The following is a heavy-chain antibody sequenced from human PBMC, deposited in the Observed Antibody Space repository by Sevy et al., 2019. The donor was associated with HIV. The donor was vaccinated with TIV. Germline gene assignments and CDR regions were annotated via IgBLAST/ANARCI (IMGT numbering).Heavy chain of an antibody. CDR3: ARVLYYDSSAYYFHY. J-gene: IGHJ4*02. CDR1: GYMFIAYF. Sequence: ASVKVSCKASGYMFIAYFIHWVRQAPGQGLEWMGRINPNSGDTNYAQKFQGRVTMTRDTSINTAYMELSRLRSDDTAVYSCARVLYYDSSAYYFHYWGQGTLVTVSS. V-gene: IGHV1-2*06. D-gene: IGHD3-22*01. CDR2: INPNSGDT.